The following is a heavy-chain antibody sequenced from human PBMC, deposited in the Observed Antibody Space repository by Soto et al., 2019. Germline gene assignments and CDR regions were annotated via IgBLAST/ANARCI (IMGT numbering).Heavy chain of an antibody. J-gene: IGHJ5*02. CDR3: ARGPITTNPRFDP. CDR1: GGSFSGYY. CDR2: INHSGST. Sequence: SETLSLTCAVYGGSFSGYYWSWIRQPPGKGLEWIGEINHSGSTNYNPSLKSRVTISVDTSKNQFSLKLSSVTAADTAVYYCARGPITTNPRFDPWGQGTLVTVSS. D-gene: IGHD3-22*01. V-gene: IGHV4-34*01.